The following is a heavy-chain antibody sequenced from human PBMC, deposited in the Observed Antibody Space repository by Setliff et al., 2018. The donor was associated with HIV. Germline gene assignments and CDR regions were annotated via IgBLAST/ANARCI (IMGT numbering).Heavy chain of an antibody. CDR1: GGSISSHY. Sequence: SETLSLTCTVSGGSISSHYWSWIRLPPGKGLEWIGTIYYNGNTNYNPSLKSRVTISVDTSKNQFSLKLSPVTAADTAVYYCARDGYNYSYYYYYGMDVWGQGTTVTVSS. J-gene: IGHJ6*02. CDR3: ARDGYNYSYYYYYGMDV. CDR2: IYYNGNT. V-gene: IGHV4-59*11. D-gene: IGHD5-12*01.